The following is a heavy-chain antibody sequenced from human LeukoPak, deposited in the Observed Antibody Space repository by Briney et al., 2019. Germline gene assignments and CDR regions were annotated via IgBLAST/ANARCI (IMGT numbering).Heavy chain of an antibody. CDR2: INPNSGGT. CDR3: AREEDIVVAPAAMGY. J-gene: IGHJ4*02. CDR1: GYTFTGYY. V-gene: IGHV1-2*02. Sequence: ASVKVSCKASGYTFTGYYMHWVRQAPGQGLEWMGWINPNSGGTNYAQKFQGRVTMTRDTSISTAYMELSRLRSDDTAVYYCAREEDIVVAPAAMGYWGQGTLVTVSS. D-gene: IGHD2-2*01.